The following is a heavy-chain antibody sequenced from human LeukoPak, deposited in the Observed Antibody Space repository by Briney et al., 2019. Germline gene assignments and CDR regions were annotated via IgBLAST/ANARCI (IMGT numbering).Heavy chain of an antibody. V-gene: IGHV1-18*01. CDR3: ARERLGGSYYRPVDY. Sequence: ASVKVSCKASGYTFTSYGISWVRQAPGQGLEWMGWISAYNGNTNYAQKLQGRVTMTTDTSTSTAYMELRSLRSDDTALYYCARERLGGSYYRPVDYWGQGTLVTVSS. D-gene: IGHD1-26*01. J-gene: IGHJ4*02. CDR1: GYTFTSYG. CDR2: ISAYNGNT.